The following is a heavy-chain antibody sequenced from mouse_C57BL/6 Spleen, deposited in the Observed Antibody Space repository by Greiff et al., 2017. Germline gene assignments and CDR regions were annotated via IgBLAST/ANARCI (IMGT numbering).Heavy chain of an antibody. Sequence: VKLQQSGPGLVQPSQRLSITCTVSGFSFTSYGVHWVRQSPGKGLEWLGVIWSGGSTDYNAAFISRLSISKDNSKSQVFFKMNSLQAYDTAIYYCARGAVSGDWYFDVWGTGTTVTVSS. CDR2: IWSGGST. CDR3: ARGAVSGDWYFDV. CDR1: GFSFTSYG. V-gene: IGHV2-2*01. J-gene: IGHJ1*03.